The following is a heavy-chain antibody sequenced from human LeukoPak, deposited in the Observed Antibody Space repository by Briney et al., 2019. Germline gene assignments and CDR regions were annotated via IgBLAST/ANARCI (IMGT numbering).Heavy chain of an antibody. CDR1: GFPYSSYA. J-gene: IGHJ4*02. V-gene: IGHV3-30*03. Sequence: GGSLRLSCAASGFPYSSYAMHWVRQATGRGLEWVAGISYEDNEYYADPVKGRFTISRDNSKNTLYLHMDSLRAEDSAVYSCAVPQWELLNWGQGTLVTVSS. CDR2: ISYEDNE. D-gene: IGHD1-26*01. CDR3: AVPQWELLN.